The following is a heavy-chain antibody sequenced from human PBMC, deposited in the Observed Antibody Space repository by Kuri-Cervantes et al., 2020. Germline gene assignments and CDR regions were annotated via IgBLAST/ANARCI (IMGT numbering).Heavy chain of an antibody. J-gene: IGHJ6*03. D-gene: IGHD6-13*01. CDR1: GFTFDDYA. CDR3: ARDDTAADSMDV. CDR2: INWNSGSI. Sequence: SLKISCAASGFTFDDYAMHWVRQVPGKGLEWVAGINWNSGSIGYADSVKGRFTISRDNAKNSLYLQMNSLRVEDTAVYYCARDDTAADSMDVWGKGSTVTVSS. V-gene: IGHV3-9*01.